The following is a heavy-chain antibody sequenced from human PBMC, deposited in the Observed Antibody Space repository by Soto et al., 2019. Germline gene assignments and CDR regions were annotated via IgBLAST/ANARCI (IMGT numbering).Heavy chain of an antibody. Sequence: SETLSLTCTVSGGSISSGGYYWSWIRQHPGKGLEWIGYIYYSGSTYYNPSLKSRVTISVDTSKNQFSLKLSSVTAADTAVYYCASRTYYYDSSGYYLDAFDIWGQGTMVTVSS. CDR3: ASRTYYYDSSGYYLDAFDI. V-gene: IGHV4-31*03. CDR2: IYYSGST. D-gene: IGHD3-22*01. CDR1: GGSISSGGYY. J-gene: IGHJ3*02.